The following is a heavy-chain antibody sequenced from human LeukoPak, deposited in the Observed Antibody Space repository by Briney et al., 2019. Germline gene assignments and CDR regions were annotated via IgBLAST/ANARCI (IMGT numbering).Heavy chain of an antibody. D-gene: IGHD3-22*01. CDR2: INHSGST. J-gene: IGHJ4*02. Sequence: PSETLSLTCAVYGGSFSGYYWSWIRQPPGKGLEWIGEINHSGSTNYNPSLKSRVTMSVDTSKNQFSLKLSSVTAADTAVYYCARDARSSGYYDYWGQGTLVTVSS. CDR3: ARDARSSGYYDY. V-gene: IGHV4-34*01. CDR1: GGSFSGYY.